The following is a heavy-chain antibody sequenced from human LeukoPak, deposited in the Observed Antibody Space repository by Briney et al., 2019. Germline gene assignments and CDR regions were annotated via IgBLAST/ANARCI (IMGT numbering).Heavy chain of an antibody. CDR2: IYHTGTT. D-gene: IGHD2-15*01. CDR1: GGSISSTSYY. V-gene: IGHV4-39*01. Sequence: SETLSLTCNVSGGSISSTSYYWGWIPQPPGKGREWIGSIYHTGTTYYSPSLQSRVTISVHTSKNQFSLKLSSVTAADTAVYYCARQECNGGSCYSRAIWFDPWGQGTLVTVSS. CDR3: ARQECNGGSCYSRAIWFDP. J-gene: IGHJ5*02.